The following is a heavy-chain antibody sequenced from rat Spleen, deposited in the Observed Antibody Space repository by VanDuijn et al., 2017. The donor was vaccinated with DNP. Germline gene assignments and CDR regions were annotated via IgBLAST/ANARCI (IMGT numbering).Heavy chain of an antibody. V-gene: IGHV2-15*01. Sequence: QVQLKESGPGLVQPSQTLSLTCTVSGFSLTTYSVHWIRQPPGKGLEWVGAIWSGGTTDYNSALKSRLIINRDTSQSQVLLKMNSLQTEDTAMYFCARFPPGYSSYREWYLDFWGPGIMVTVSS. J-gene: IGHJ1*01. CDR2: IWSGGTT. D-gene: IGHD1-2*01. CDR1: GFSLTTYS. CDR3: ARFPPGYSSYREWYLDF.